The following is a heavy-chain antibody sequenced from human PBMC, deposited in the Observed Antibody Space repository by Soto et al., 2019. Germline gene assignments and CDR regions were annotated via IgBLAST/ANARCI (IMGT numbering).Heavy chain of an antibody. CDR2: IYYSGST. CDR3: AREGGHSDSSGMI. V-gene: IGHV4-59*01. Sequence: SETLSLTCIVSGGSISSYYWSWIRQPPGKGLEWIGYIYYSGSTNYNPSLKSRVTISVDTSKNQFSLNLSSVTAADTAVYYCAREGGHSDSSGMIWGQGTVVTVSS. J-gene: IGHJ4*02. D-gene: IGHD3-22*01. CDR1: GGSISSYY.